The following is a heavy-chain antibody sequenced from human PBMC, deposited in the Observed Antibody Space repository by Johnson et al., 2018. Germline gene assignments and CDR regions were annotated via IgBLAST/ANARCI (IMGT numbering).Heavy chain of an antibody. CDR2: LTPDGTDT. CDR3: AREEAAAGNWFFDL. V-gene: IGHV3-74*01. CDR1: GLTFSTDW. J-gene: IGHJ2*01. Sequence: VQLQESGGGLAQPGGSLRLSCTASGLTFSTDWMHWVRQIPGKGLEWVSRLTPDGTDTYYADSVKGRFTMSIDNAKNTLFLQMNSQRAEDTAMYYCAREEAAAGNWFFDLWGRGTLVTVSS. D-gene: IGHD6-13*01.